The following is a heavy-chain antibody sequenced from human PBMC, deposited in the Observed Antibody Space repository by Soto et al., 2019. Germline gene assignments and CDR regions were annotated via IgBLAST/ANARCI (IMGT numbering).Heavy chain of an antibody. V-gene: IGHV4-34*01. D-gene: IGHD4-17*01. Sequence: SETLSLTCAVYGGSFSGYYWSWIRQPPGKGLEWIGEINHSGSTNYNPSLKSRVTISVDTSKNQFSLKLSSVTAADTAVYYCARESHEQGDYGGHYYYYMDGWGKGTTVTV. CDR2: INHSGST. CDR1: GGSFSGYY. CDR3: ARESHEQGDYGGHYYYYMDG. J-gene: IGHJ6*03.